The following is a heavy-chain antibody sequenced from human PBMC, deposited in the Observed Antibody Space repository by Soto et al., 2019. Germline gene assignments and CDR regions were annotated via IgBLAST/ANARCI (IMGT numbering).Heavy chain of an antibody. J-gene: IGHJ4*02. Sequence: PGGSLRLSCAASGFTVSSNYMSWVRQAPGKGLEWVSIISGSGDTTFYADSVKGRFTISRDNSKNTLYLQMNSLRAEDTAVYYCAKDGSHNFDYWGQGTLVTVSS. V-gene: IGHV3-23*01. CDR2: ISGSGDTT. CDR1: GFTVSSNY. D-gene: IGHD1-26*01. CDR3: AKDGSHNFDY.